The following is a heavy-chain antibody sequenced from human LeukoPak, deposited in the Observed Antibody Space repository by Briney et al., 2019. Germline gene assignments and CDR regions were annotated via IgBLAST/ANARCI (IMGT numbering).Heavy chain of an antibody. CDR1: GYTFTSYD. Sequence: ASVKVSCKASGYTFTSYDINWVRQATGQGLEWMGWMNPNSGNTGYAQKFQGRVTMTRNTSISTAYMELSSLRSEDTAVYYCARGGAAAGPCDYWGQGALVTVSS. D-gene: IGHD6-13*01. CDR2: MNPNSGNT. J-gene: IGHJ4*02. V-gene: IGHV1-8*01. CDR3: ARGGAAAGPCDY.